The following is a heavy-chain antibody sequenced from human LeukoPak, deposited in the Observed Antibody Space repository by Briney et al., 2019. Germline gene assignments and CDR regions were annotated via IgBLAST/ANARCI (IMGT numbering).Heavy chain of an antibody. V-gene: IGHV3-30*04. Sequence: PGGSLRLSGAASGFTFSSYAMHWVRQAPGKGLEWVAVISYDGSNKYYADSVKGRFTISRDNSKNTLYLQMTSLRAEDTAVYYCARGVDSSGYQPIDYWGQGTLVTVSS. CDR3: ARGVDSSGYQPIDY. CDR1: GFTFSSYA. CDR2: ISYDGSNK. J-gene: IGHJ4*02. D-gene: IGHD3-22*01.